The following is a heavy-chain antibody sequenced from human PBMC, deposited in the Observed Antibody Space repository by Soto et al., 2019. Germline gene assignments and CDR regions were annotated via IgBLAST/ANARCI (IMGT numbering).Heavy chain of an antibody. D-gene: IGHD4-17*01. V-gene: IGHV1-18*01. CDR3: ASAPAEYGDYFAFDI. Sequence: QVQLVQSGAEVKKPGASVKVSCKASGYTFTSYGISWVRQAPGQGREWMGWISAYNGNTNYAQKLQGRDTMTTDTSTSTAYMELRSLRSDDTAVYYCASAPAEYGDYFAFDIWGQGTMVTVSS. CDR2: ISAYNGNT. CDR1: GYTFTSYG. J-gene: IGHJ3*02.